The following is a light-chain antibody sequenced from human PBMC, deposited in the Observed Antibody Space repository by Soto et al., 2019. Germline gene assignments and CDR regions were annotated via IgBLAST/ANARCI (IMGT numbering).Light chain of an antibody. CDR2: SHN. V-gene: IGLV1-44*01. Sequence: QSVLTQPPSASGTPGQRVTISCSGSSSNIGSNTVTWYHLLPGAAPKLLIYSHNQRPSGVPDRFSGSKSATSASLAVSGLQSEDEADYYCAAWDDGLNGWVFGGGTKLTVL. CDR3: AAWDDGLNGWV. J-gene: IGLJ3*02. CDR1: SSNIGSNT.